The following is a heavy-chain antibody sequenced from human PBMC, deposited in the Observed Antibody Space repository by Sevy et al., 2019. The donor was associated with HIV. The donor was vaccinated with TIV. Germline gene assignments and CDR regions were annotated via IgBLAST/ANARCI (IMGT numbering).Heavy chain of an antibody. V-gene: IGHV1-69*13. Sequence: ASVKVSCKASGGTFSSYAISWVRQAPGQGLEWMGGIIPIFGTANYPQKFQGRVTITADESTSTAYMELSSLRSEDTAVYYCARGGGIAQHYYYYYMDVWGKGTTVTVSS. CDR1: GGTFSSYA. CDR2: IIPIFGTA. D-gene: IGHD6-13*01. CDR3: ARGGGIAQHYYYYYMDV. J-gene: IGHJ6*03.